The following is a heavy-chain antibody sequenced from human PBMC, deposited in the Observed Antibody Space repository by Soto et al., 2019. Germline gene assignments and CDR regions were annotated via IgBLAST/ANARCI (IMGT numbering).Heavy chain of an antibody. V-gene: IGHV3-21*01. CDR1: GFTFSSYS. CDR2: ISSSSYI. J-gene: IGHJ4*02. CDR3: AKDGREYSSSSNVDY. D-gene: IGHD6-6*01. Sequence: LRLSCAASGFTFSSYSMNWVRQAPGKGLEWVSSISSSSYIYYADSVKGRFTISRDNAKNSLYLQMNSLRAEDTAAYYCAKDGREYSSSSNVDYWGPGTRVTVSS.